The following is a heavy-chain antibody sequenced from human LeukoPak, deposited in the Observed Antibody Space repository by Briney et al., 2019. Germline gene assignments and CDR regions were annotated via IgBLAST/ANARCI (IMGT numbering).Heavy chain of an antibody. CDR1: AYTFTGYY. CDR3: AREGSGWYGNFDY. D-gene: IGHD6-19*01. V-gene: IGHV1-2*02. J-gene: IGHJ4*02. Sequence: ASVKVSCKASAYTFTGYYMHWVRQAPGQGLEWMGWINPDSGGTNYAQKFQGRVTMTRDTSVSTAYMEVSRLRSDDTAVYYCAREGSGWYGNFDYWGQGTLVTVSS. CDR2: INPDSGGT.